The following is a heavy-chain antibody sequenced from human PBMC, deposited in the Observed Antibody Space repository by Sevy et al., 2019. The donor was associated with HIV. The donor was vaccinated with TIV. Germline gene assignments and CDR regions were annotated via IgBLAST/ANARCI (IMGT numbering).Heavy chain of an antibody. D-gene: IGHD3-3*01. V-gene: IGHV1-8*01. J-gene: IGHJ6*02. CDR1: GYTFTTYD. CDR2: MGPNTGAT. Sequence: ASVKVSCAAFGYTFTTYDINWVRQAPGQGLEWMGWMGPNTGATGFAQKFQGRVTLTRNKSITTAYMELSSLTYEDTAIYYCARGGNGDFWSYEYYYYGMDVWGQGTTVTVSS. CDR3: ARGGNGDFWSYEYYYYGMDV.